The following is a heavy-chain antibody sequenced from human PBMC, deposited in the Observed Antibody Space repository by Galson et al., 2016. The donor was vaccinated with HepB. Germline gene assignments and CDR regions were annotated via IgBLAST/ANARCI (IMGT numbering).Heavy chain of an antibody. D-gene: IGHD2-15*01. CDR1: GFVFRNYS. J-gene: IGHJ6*02. CDR3: VRCREDLLPYFVMDV. Sequence: SLRLSCAASGFVFRNYSMNWVRQAPGKGLEWISSISTTSAYTYSADSMKGRFTISRDNAKNSLYLEMRSLRVEDTAVYFCVRCREDLLPYFVMDVLGRGTTVTVSS. V-gene: IGHV3-21*01. CDR2: ISTTSAYT.